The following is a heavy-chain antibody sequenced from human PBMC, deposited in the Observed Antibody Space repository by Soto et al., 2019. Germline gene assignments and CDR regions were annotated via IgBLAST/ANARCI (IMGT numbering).Heavy chain of an antibody. CDR3: AKAGKIGRGGTRLVIEYYYGMDV. Sequence: QVQLVESGGGVVQPGRSLRLSCEASGFTFSSYGMHWVRQAPGKGLEWVAVISYDGSNKYYADSVKGRFTISRDNSKNTLYLQMNSLRAEDTAVYYCAKAGKIGRGGTRLVIEYYYGMDVWGQGTTVTVSS. CDR2: ISYDGSNK. J-gene: IGHJ6*02. CDR1: GFTFSSYG. D-gene: IGHD3-9*01. V-gene: IGHV3-30*18.